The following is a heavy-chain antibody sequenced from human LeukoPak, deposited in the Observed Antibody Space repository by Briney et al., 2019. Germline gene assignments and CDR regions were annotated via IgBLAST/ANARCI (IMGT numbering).Heavy chain of an antibody. D-gene: IGHD3-10*01. Sequence: GGSLGLSCAASGFTFRNYVIHWVRQAPGKGLEWVAVTSSDLNVKLYADSVKGRFTISRDNSRSTLYSQMNSLRPEDTAIYYCAREGYYGSGSPPSLYFDYWGHGALVTVSS. CDR3: AREGYYGSGSPPSLYFDY. CDR2: TSSDLNVK. J-gene: IGHJ4*01. V-gene: IGHV3-30-3*01. CDR1: GFTFRNYV.